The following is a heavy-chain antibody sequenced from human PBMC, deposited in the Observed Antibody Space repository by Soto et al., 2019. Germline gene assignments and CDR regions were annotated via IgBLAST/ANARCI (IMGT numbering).Heavy chain of an antibody. CDR2: IFNRGTT. D-gene: IGHD3-16*01. V-gene: IGHV4-30-4*08. J-gene: IGHJ5*02. CDR1: GASTVSHYH. Sequence: QVQLQESGPGLVKPSQTLSLTCSVSGASTVSHYHWTWIRQPPGKGLEWMGYIFNRGTTFYNPSPTSRLSISMDTSGNHFSLELRSVTAADTAVYYCARDGGAFAVGPWGQGTLVTVSS. CDR3: ARDGGAFAVGP.